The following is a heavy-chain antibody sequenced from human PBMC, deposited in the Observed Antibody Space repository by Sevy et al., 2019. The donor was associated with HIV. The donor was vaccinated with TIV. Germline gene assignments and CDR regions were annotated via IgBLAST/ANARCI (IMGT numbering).Heavy chain of an antibody. J-gene: IGHJ4*02. CDR3: SKNGHYYGSSGDYLNYFDY. CDR2: ISGSARST. Sequence: GGSLRLSCAASGFTFTSYAMSWVRQAPGKGLEWVSAISGSARSTYYADSVKGRFTISRDNSKNTLYLLMNSLRAEDTAGYYWSKNGHYYGSSGDYLNYFDYWGQGTLVTVSS. CDR1: GFTFTSYA. V-gene: IGHV3-23*01. D-gene: IGHD3-22*01.